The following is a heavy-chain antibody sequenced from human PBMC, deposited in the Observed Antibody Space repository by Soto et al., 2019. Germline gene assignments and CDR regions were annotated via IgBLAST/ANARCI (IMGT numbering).Heavy chain of an antibody. CDR2: ISAYNGNT. CDR3: ARDRGAYGMDV. J-gene: IGHJ6*02. Sequence: QVQLVQSGAEVKKPGASVKVSCKASGYTFTSYGISWVRQAPGQGLERMGWISAYNGNTNYAQKLQGRVTMTADTSTSRAYMELRSLRSDDTAVYYCARDRGAYGMDVWGQGTTVTVSS. CDR1: GYTFTSYG. V-gene: IGHV1-18*01.